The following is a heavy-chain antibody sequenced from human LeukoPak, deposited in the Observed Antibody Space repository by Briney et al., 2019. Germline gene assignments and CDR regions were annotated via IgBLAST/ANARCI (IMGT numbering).Heavy chain of an antibody. CDR3: ARDRYYYDSSGNFDY. V-gene: IGHV1-18*01. Sequence: ASVKVSCKASGYTFTSYGISWVRQAPGQGLEWMGWIIAYNGNTNYAQKLQGRVTMTTDTSTSTAYMELRSLRSDDTAVDYCARDRYYYDSSGNFDYWGQGTLVTVSS. CDR1: GYTFTSYG. CDR2: IIAYNGNT. D-gene: IGHD3-22*01. J-gene: IGHJ4*02.